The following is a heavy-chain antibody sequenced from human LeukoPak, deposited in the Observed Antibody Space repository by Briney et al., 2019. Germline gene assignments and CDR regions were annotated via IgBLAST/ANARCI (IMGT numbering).Heavy chain of an antibody. V-gene: IGHV1-69*05. Sequence: ASVKVSCKASGGTFTSYAISWVRQAPGQGLEWMGGIIPIFGTANYAQKFQGRVTITTDESTSTAYMELSSLRSGDTAVYYCARVTYNGYQHFDYWGQGNLVTVS. J-gene: IGHJ4*02. CDR2: IIPIFGTA. CDR1: GGTFTSYA. D-gene: IGHD3-10*01. CDR3: ARVTYNGYQHFDY.